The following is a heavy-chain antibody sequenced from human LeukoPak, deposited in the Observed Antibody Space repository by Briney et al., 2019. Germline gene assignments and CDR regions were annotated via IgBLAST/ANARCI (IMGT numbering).Heavy chain of an antibody. CDR1: GGTFSSYA. J-gene: IGHJ6*04. D-gene: IGHD4-17*01. CDR2: IIPIFGTA. Sequence: GASVKVSCKASGGTFSSYAISWVRQAPGQGLEWMEGIIPIFGTANYAQNSQGIVTITADESTSTAYMELSSLGSEDTAVYYCARGGFYGDPASKYYYYGMDVWGKGTTVTVSS. CDR3: ARGGFYGDPASKYYYYGMDV. V-gene: IGHV1-69*13.